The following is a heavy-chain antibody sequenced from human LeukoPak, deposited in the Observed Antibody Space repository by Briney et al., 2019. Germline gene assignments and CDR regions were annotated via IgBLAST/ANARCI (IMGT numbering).Heavy chain of an antibody. V-gene: IGHV6-1*01. CDR1: GXSVSSNSST. Sequence: SQTLSLTCAISGXSVSSNSSTWNWLRQSPSRGLEWLGRTYYRSKWLYDYAVSVKSRITVNPDTSKNQFSLQLNSVTPEDTAVYYCARDTGAAISTFDIWGQGTMVTVSS. D-gene: IGHD5-12*01. CDR2: TYYRSKWLY. CDR3: ARDTGAAISTFDI. J-gene: IGHJ3*02.